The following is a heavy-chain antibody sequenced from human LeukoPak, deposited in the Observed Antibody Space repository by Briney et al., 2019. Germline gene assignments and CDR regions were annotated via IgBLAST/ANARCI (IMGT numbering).Heavy chain of an antibody. V-gene: IGHV3-23*01. Sequence: GGSLRLSCAASGFTFSSYAMSWVRQAPGKGLEWVSAISGSGGSTYYADSVKGRFTISRDNAKNSLYLQMNSLRAEDTAVYYCARDRLGIAAAILSYYDYWGQGTLVTVSS. D-gene: IGHD6-13*01. CDR3: ARDRLGIAAAILSYYDY. CDR1: GFTFSSYA. CDR2: ISGSGGST. J-gene: IGHJ4*02.